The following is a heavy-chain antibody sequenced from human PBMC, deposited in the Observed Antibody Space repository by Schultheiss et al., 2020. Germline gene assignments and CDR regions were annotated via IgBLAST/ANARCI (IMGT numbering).Heavy chain of an antibody. CDR3: ARDTSGIQLWLFDY. D-gene: IGHD5-18*01. J-gene: IGHJ4*02. Sequence: GGSLRLSFAASGFTFSPYAMHWVRQAPGKGLEWVAVISYDGSNKYYADSVKGRFTISRDNSKNTLYLQMNSLRAEDTAVYYCARDTSGIQLWLFDYWGQGTLVTVSS. CDR1: GFTFSPYA. V-gene: IGHV3-30-3*01. CDR2: ISYDGSNK.